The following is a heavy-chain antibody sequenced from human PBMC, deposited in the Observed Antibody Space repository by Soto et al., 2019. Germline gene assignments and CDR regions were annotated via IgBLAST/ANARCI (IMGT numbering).Heavy chain of an antibody. CDR2: IYSSGTA. CDR1: AGYISSGFYF. J-gene: IGHJ4*02. Sequence: SETLSLTFTVSAGYISSGFYFWSWMRQPPGKGLEWLGHIYSSGTAYYNPSLKSRLTISMGASKNQFSLKLASVTAADTGIYFCASRQQQVALVDYWGQGTLVTVSS. CDR3: ASRQQQVALVDY. D-gene: IGHD5-12*01. V-gene: IGHV4-30-4*01.